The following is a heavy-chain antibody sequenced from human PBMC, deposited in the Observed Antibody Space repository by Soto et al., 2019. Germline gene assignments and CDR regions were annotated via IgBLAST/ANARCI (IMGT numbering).Heavy chain of an antibody. Sequence: QVHLVQSGAEVKKPGSSVKVSCKASGDTFSTYTINWVRQAPGQRLEWMGRIIPLRGMPNYASKFQGRVTSTADRSPTTVYLHLISRRADETAVYCCAGSNGAGSRAFDFWGQGTLVTVSS. CDR1: GDTFSTYT. V-gene: IGHV1-69*02. J-gene: IGHJ4*02. D-gene: IGHD1-26*01. CDR2: IIPLRGMP. CDR3: AGSNGAGSRAFDF.